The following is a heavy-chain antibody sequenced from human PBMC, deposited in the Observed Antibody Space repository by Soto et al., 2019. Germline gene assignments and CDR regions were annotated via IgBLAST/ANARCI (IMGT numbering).Heavy chain of an antibody. CDR2: ISGSGGST. CDR3: AKGRVLYCISTSCPIDY. D-gene: IGHD2-2*01. V-gene: IGHV3-23*01. J-gene: IGHJ4*02. Sequence: PGGSLRLSCAASGFTFSSYAMSWVRQAPGKGLEWVSAISGSGGSTYYADSVKGRFTISRDNSKNTLYLQMNSLRAEDTAVYYCAKGRVLYCISTSCPIDYWGQGTLVTVSS. CDR1: GFTFSSYA.